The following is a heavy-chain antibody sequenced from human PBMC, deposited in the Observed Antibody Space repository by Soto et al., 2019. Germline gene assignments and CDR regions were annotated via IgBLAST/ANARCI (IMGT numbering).Heavy chain of an antibody. J-gene: IGHJ4*02. CDR3: AKGLRYCSSPSCYRALRPETFDY. CDR2: ISGSGGST. CDR1: GFTFNNYA. D-gene: IGHD2-2*01. Sequence: GGSLRLSCAASGFTFNNYAMNWVRQAPGKGLEWVSGISGSGGSTYYADSVKGRFTISRDNSKNTLYLQMNSLRAEDTAVYYCAKGLRYCSSPSCYRALRPETFDYWGQGSLVTVSS. V-gene: IGHV3-23*01.